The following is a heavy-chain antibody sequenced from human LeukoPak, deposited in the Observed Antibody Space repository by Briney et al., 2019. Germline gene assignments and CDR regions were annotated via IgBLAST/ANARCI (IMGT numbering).Heavy chain of an antibody. J-gene: IGHJ4*02. Sequence: PPGGSLRLSCAASGFTFSNYWMNWVRQAPGKGMEWVAIIEKDGSEILYVDSVKGRFTISRDNAKNSLYLQMNSLRAEDTAVYYCAAGAGWLIDWWGQGTLVTASS. CDR3: AAGAGWLIDW. V-gene: IGHV3-7*01. CDR2: IEKDGSEI. CDR1: GFTFSNYW. D-gene: IGHD6-19*01.